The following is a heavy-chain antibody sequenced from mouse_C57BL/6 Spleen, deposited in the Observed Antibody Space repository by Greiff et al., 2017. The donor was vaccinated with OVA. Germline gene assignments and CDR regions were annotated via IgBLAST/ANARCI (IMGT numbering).Heavy chain of an antibody. CDR2: IHPNSGST. CDR1: GYTFTSSW. V-gene: IGHV1-64*01. Sequence: VQLQQPGAELVKPGASVKLSCKASGYTFTSSWMHWVKQRPGQGLEWIGMIHPNSGSTNYNEKFKSKATLTVDKSSSTAYMQLSSLTSEDSAVYYCARPVVEGYFDYWGQGTTLTVSS. CDR3: ARPVVEGYFDY. J-gene: IGHJ2*01. D-gene: IGHD1-1*01.